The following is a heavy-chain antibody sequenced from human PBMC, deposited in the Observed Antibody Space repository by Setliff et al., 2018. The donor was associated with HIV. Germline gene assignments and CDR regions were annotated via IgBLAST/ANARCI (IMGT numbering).Heavy chain of an antibody. CDR1: GYTFSNYD. CDR2: MNPNSGNT. J-gene: IGHJ3*02. Sequence: ASVKVSCKASGYTFSNYDINWVRQATGQGLEWMGWMNPNSGNTGYAQKFQGRVTMTRNTAISTAYMELGRLKSEDTAVYYCATSTLGWSDDAFDIWGQGTMVTVSS. V-gene: IGHV1-8*02. D-gene: IGHD2-21*01. CDR3: ATSTLGWSDDAFDI.